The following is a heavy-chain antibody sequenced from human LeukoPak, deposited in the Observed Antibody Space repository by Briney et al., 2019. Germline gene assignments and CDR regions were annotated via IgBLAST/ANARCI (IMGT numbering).Heavy chain of an antibody. CDR3: ARDLPKSGSGMGGAFDI. CDR2: ISYDGSNK. D-gene: IGHD3-10*01. J-gene: IGHJ3*02. Sequence: GGSLRLSCAASGFTFSSYAMHWVRQAPGKGLDWVAVISYDGSNKYYADSVKGRFTISRDNSKNTLYLQMNSLRAEDTAVYYCARDLPKSGSGMGGAFDIWGQGTMVTVSS. V-gene: IGHV3-30-3*01. CDR1: GFTFSSYA.